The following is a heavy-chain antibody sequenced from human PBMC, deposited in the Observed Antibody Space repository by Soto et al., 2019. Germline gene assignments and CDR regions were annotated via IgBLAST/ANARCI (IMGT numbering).Heavy chain of an antibody. V-gene: IGHV4-59*12. CDR3: ARDPYGDYPWFDP. CDR1: GGSISSYY. J-gene: IGHJ5*02. CDR2: IYYSGST. D-gene: IGHD4-17*01. Sequence: SETLSLTCTVSGGSISSYYWSWIRQPPGKGLEWIGYIYYSGSTNYNPSLKSRVTISVDTSKNQFSLKLSSVTAADTAVYYCARDPYGDYPWFDPWGQGTLVTVSS.